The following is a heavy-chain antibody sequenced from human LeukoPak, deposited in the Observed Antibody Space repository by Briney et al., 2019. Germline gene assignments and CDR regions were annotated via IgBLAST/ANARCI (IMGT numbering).Heavy chain of an antibody. Sequence: GGSLRLSCVASGFTFSSHTMNRVRQAPGKGLEWVSSISSSTTYIYYADSVKGRFTLSRDNAKNSLYLQMNSLRAEDTAVYYCARERYHDSSLDYWGQGILVTVSS. CDR1: GFTFSSHT. D-gene: IGHD3-22*01. V-gene: IGHV3-21*01. CDR3: ARERYHDSSLDY. CDR2: ISSSTTYI. J-gene: IGHJ4*02.